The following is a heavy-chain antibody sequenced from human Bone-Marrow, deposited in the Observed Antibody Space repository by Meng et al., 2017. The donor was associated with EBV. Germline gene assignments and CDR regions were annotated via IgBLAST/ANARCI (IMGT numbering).Heavy chain of an antibody. J-gene: IGHJ5*02. D-gene: IGHD2-2*01. V-gene: IGHV1-69*18. CDR2: VIPMFGVP. CDR1: GGTFSTYL. Sequence: QVQLVQFGAGVKKPGSSVKVSCKASGGTFSTYLITWVRQAPGQGLEWMGRVIPMFGVPEYAQNFQGRVTISADESTSTAYMELSSLRSEDTAVYYCARDDLERYCSSPNCKGSWFDPWGQGTLVTVSS. CDR3: ARDDLERYCSSPNCKGSWFDP.